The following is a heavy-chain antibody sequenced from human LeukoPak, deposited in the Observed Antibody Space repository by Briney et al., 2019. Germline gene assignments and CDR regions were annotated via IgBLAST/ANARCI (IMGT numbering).Heavy chain of an antibody. J-gene: IGHJ4*02. CDR2: ISWGSGSI. D-gene: IGHD1-7*01. CDR3: ARGEELLFYFDY. CDR1: GFTFDDYA. V-gene: IGHV3-9*01. Sequence: GRSLRLSCAASGFTFDDYAMHWVRQAPGKGLEWVSGISWGSGSIGYADSVKGRFTISRDNAKNSLYLQMNSLRADDTAVYYCARGEELLFYFDYWGQGTLVTVSS.